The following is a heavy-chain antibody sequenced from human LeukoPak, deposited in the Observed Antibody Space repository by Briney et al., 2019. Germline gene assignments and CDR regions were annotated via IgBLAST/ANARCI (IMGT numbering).Heavy chain of an antibody. CDR1: GFTFSSYA. CDR3: AKSGGYYGSGRSGFDY. V-gene: IGHV3-23*01. Sequence: GGSLRLSCAASGFTFSSYALSWVRQAPGKGLEWVSTTVGSGDITYYADSVKGRFTISRDNSKNTLYLQMNSLRAEDTAVYYCAKSGGYYGSGRSGFDYWGQGTLVTVSS. D-gene: IGHD3-10*01. J-gene: IGHJ4*02. CDR2: TVGSGDIT.